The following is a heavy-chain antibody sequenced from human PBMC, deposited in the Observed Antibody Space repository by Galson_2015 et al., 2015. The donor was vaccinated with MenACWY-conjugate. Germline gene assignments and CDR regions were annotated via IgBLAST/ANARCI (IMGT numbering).Heavy chain of an antibody. CDR3: VKNLFSSDWWSDP. CDR1: GFIFSSSA. Sequence: SLRLSCAASGFIFSSSAMHWVRQAPGKGLEYVSAISSDGVTTFYADSVKGRFTISRDDSKNTLYLQMSSLRAEDTAVYYCVKNLFSSDWWSDPWGQGTLVTVSS. D-gene: IGHD6-19*01. CDR2: ISSDGVTT. V-gene: IGHV3-64D*06. J-gene: IGHJ5*02.